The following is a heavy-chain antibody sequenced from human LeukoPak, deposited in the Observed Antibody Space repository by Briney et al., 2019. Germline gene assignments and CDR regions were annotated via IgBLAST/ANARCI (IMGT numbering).Heavy chain of an antibody. Sequence: GGSLRLSCAASGFTVSSNDMSWVRQAPGKGLEWVSVIYSGGTTYYADSVKGRFTISRDNSKNTLYLQMNSLRAEDTAVYYCAREQWLVSPSPFDWGQGTLVTVSS. V-gene: IGHV3-53*05. CDR1: GFTVSSND. CDR2: IYSGGTT. CDR3: AREQWLVSPSPFD. D-gene: IGHD6-19*01. J-gene: IGHJ4*02.